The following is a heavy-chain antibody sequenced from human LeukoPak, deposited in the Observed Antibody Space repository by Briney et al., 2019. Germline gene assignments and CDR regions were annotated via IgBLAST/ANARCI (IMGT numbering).Heavy chain of an antibody. Sequence: SETLSLTCTVSGGSIDSYYWSWIRQPAGQGMEWIGYIYYTGSTENHPSLKSRVTISLDTSKNKFSLKLTSVTTADTAVYYCARVYQSSEYYFDYWGQGNLVSVSS. D-gene: IGHD2-2*01. J-gene: IGHJ4*02. CDR2: IYYTGST. CDR1: GGSIDSYY. V-gene: IGHV4-59*01. CDR3: ARVYQSSEYYFDY.